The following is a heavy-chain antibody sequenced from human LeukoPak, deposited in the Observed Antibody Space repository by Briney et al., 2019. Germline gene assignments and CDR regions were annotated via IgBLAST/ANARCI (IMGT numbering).Heavy chain of an antibody. V-gene: IGHV3-23*01. CDR3: ARLPTFYYDSSGYLYDY. J-gene: IGHJ4*02. CDR2: TAGSGISK. CDR1: GFTFNNYA. D-gene: IGHD3-22*01. Sequence: GGSLRLSCVASGFTFNNYAMSWVRQAPGRGLEWASSTAGSGISKDYADSVKGRFTISKDKSKNTLYLQMDNLRAEDTGVYFCARLPTFYYDSSGYLYDYWGQGTLVTVSS.